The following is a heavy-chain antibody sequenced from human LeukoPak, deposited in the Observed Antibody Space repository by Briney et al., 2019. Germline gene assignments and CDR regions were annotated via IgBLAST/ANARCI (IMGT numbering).Heavy chain of an antibody. CDR2: DYCGGNT. D-gene: IGHD2-15*01. CDR3: ARVFPDIVVVVAGSPPTLDY. J-gene: IGHJ4*02. Sequence: SETLSLTCTVSGFSVTTDSYCWGWIRQPPGKGLEWIGYDYCGGNTNYDPSLKRRVTISVDTSKNQFSLTLTSVTAADTAVYYCARVFPDIVVVVAGSPPTLDYWGQGTLVTVSS. V-gene: IGHV4-61*01. CDR1: GFSVTTDSYC.